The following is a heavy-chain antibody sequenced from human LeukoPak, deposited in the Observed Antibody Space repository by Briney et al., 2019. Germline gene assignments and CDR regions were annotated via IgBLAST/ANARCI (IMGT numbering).Heavy chain of an antibody. V-gene: IGHV3-66*01. CDR1: EFSVGSNY. Sequence: PGGSLRLSCAASEFSVGSNYMTWVRQAPGKGLEWVSLIYSGGSTYYADSVKGRFTISRDNSKNTLYLQMDSLRPEDTAVYYCARDGVVGARYNYYYHMDVWGKGSTVTVSS. D-gene: IGHD1-26*01. CDR3: ARDGVVGARYNYYYHMDV. CDR2: IYSGGST. J-gene: IGHJ6*03.